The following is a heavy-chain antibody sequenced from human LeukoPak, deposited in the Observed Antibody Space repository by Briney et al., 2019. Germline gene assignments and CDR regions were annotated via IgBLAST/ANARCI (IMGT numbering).Heavy chain of an antibody. D-gene: IGHD3-9*01. Sequence: PGGSLRLSCAASGFTFSTYVMSWVRQAPGKGLEWVSAITDSGGTTYYADSVKGRFTISRDNSKNTLYLQMSSLRAEDTAVYYCAKTRRDGYYKGLFDYWGQGTLATVSS. J-gene: IGHJ4*02. CDR3: AKTRRDGYYKGLFDY. CDR2: ITDSGGTT. V-gene: IGHV3-23*01. CDR1: GFTFSTYV.